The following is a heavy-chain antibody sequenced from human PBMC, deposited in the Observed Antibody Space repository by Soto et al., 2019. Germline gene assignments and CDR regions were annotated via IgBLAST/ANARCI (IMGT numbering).Heavy chain of an antibody. D-gene: IGHD6-6*01. CDR1: GYTFTSYG. CDR2: ISAYNGNT. CDR3: ARDNFRLYSSCYGMDV. Sequence: QVRLVQSGAEVKKPGASVKVSCKASGYTFTSYGISWVRQAPGQGLEWMGWISAYNGNTNYAQKLQGRVTMTRDTSTSTAYMELRSLRSDDTAVYYCARDNFRLYSSCYGMDVWGQGTTVTVSS. J-gene: IGHJ6*02. V-gene: IGHV1-18*01.